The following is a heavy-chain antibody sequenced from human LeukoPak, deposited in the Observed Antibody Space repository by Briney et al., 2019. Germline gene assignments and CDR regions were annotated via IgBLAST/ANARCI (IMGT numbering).Heavy chain of an antibody. Sequence: GGSLRLSCAASGFTFSSYAMHWVRQAPGKGLEWVAVISYDGSNKYYADSVKGRFTISRDNSKNTLYLQMNSLRAEDTAVYYCAGDCQGYYDFWSGYEAAFDIWGQGTVVTVSS. D-gene: IGHD3-3*01. CDR3: AGDCQGYYDFWSGYEAAFDI. CDR1: GFTFSSYA. CDR2: ISYDGSNK. V-gene: IGHV3-30*04. J-gene: IGHJ3*02.